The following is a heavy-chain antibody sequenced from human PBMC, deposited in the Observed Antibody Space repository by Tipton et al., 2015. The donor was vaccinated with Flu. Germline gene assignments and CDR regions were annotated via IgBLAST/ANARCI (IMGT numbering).Heavy chain of an antibody. D-gene: IGHD6-19*01. CDR1: GGSISTSY. V-gene: IGHV4-4*07. CDR2: IYSGGST. CDR3: ARERYSSGWLEYFQN. Sequence: TLSLTCTVAGGSISTSYWNWIRQPAGKGLEWIGRIYSGGSTNYNPSLKRRVTMSIDSSKNQLSLKMTSVTAADTALYFCARERYSSGWLEYFQNWGQGTLVTVSS. J-gene: IGHJ1*01.